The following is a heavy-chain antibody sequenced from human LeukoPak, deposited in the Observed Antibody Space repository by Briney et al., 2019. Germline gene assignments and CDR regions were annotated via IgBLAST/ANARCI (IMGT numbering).Heavy chain of an antibody. J-gene: IGHJ6*03. D-gene: IGHD3-3*01. CDR3: ARETFTIFGVVPDYYYYMDV. V-gene: IGHV4-59*01. CDR1: GGSISSYY. CDR2: IYYSGST. Sequence: SETLSLTCTVPGGSISSYYWSWIRQPPGKGLEWIGYIYYSGSTNYNPSLKSRVTISVDTSKNQFSLKLSSVTAADTAVYYCARETFTIFGVVPDYYYYMDVWGKGTTVTVSS.